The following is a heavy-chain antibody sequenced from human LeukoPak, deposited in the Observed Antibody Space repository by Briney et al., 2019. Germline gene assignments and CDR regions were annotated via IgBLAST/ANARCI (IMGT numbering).Heavy chain of an antibody. V-gene: IGHV3-21*01. CDR2: ISSGSTYM. Sequence: GGSLRLSCAASGFTFSSYSMNWVRQAPGKGLEWVSSISSGSTYMYYADSVKGRFTISRDNAQNSTYLQMNSLRAEDTAVYYCGRVGGRSKAAKGDAFDIWGQGTMVVVSS. CDR1: GFTFSSYS. D-gene: IGHD6-6*01. CDR3: GRVGGRSKAAKGDAFDI. J-gene: IGHJ3*02.